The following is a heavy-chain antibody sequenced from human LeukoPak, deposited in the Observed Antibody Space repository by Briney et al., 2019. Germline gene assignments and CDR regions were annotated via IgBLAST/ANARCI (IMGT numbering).Heavy chain of an antibody. V-gene: IGHV3-7*04. CDR2: IKQDGSAR. Sequence: PGGSLRLSCIVSGFTFNNYWMNWVRQAPGKGLEWVANIKQDGSARYYVDSVKGRFTISRDNAENSLYLQMNSLRVEDTAVYYCARDVRATGALDMWGRGTLLTVSS. J-gene: IGHJ3*02. CDR3: ARDVRATGALDM. CDR1: GFTFNNYW.